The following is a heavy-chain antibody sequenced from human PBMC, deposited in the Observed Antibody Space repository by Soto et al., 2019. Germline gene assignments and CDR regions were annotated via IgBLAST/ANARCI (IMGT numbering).Heavy chain of an antibody. CDR2: INPNSGGT. V-gene: IGHV1-2*04. Sequence: QVQLVQSGAEVKKPGASVKVSCKASGYTFTGYYMHWVRQAPGQGLEWMGWINPNSGGTNYAQKFQGWVTMTRDTSISTAYMELSRLRSDDTAVYYCARGHCSSTSCSPGPIDFQHWCQGTLVTVSS. J-gene: IGHJ1*01. D-gene: IGHD2-2*01. CDR3: ARGHCSSTSCSPGPIDFQH. CDR1: GYTFTGYY.